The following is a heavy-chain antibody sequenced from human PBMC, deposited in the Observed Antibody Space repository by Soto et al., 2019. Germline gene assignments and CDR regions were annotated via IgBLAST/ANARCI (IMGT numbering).Heavy chain of an antibody. J-gene: IGHJ4*02. CDR1: GFTFSSYW. D-gene: IGHD2-15*01. CDR2: IKQDGSEK. Sequence: GGSLRLSCAASGFTFSSYWMSWVRQAPGKGLEWVANIKQDGSEKYYVDSVKGRFTISRDNAKNSLYLQMNSLRAEDTAVYYCARLDIYCSGGSCFPDYWGQGTRGTGSS. V-gene: IGHV3-7*05. CDR3: ARLDIYCSGGSCFPDY.